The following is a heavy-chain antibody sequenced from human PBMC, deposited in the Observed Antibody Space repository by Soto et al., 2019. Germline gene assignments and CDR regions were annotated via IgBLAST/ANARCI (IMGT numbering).Heavy chain of an antibody. CDR1: GFSFSYYV. D-gene: IGHD2-21*02. CDR2: MSYDGSNK. J-gene: IGHJ4*02. Sequence: QVHLVESGGGVVQPGRSLSLSCAGSGFSFSYYVLHWVRQAPGTGLGWVAFMSYDGSNKYYADSVKGRFTISRDNSKNTVYLQMNSLRVEDTAIYYCARDSAYCGGDCSPSFDYWGQGTQVTVSS. CDR3: ARDSAYCGGDCSPSFDY. V-gene: IGHV3-30*03.